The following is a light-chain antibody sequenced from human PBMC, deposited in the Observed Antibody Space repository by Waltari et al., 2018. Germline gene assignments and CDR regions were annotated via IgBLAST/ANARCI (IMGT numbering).Light chain of an antibody. V-gene: IGKV1-33*01. CDR2: DAS. J-gene: IGKJ2*01. Sequence: DIQMTKSPSSLSASVGDRVTITCQASQDISNYLNWYQQKPGKAPKLLIYDASNVETGVPSRFSGSGSGTDFTFTISSLQPEDIATYYCQQYDNLPYTFGQGTKLEIK. CDR3: QQYDNLPYT. CDR1: QDISNY.